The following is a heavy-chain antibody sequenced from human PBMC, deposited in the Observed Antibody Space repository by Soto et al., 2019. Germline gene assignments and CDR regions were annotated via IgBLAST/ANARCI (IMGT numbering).Heavy chain of an antibody. CDR1: GFTFDGYA. J-gene: IGHJ5*02. CDR2: ISWNSGNI. Sequence: PGGSLRLSCAASGFTFDGYAMHWVRQAPGKGLEWVSGISWNSGNIDYADSVKGRFTISRDNAKNSLYLQMNSLRAEETALYYCAKDGKAFYGSGTYFDHWGQGTPVTVSS. D-gene: IGHD3-10*01. V-gene: IGHV3-9*01. CDR3: AKDGKAFYGSGTYFDH.